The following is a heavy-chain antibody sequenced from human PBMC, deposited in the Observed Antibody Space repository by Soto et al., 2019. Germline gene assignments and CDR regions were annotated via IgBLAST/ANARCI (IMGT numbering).Heavy chain of an antibody. CDR3: ARQGMPHHNWFDP. Sequence: PGGSLRLSCAASGFTFTNYGIHWVRPAPGKGLERVAVISYDGSNKYHEDSVEGRFTISRDSSKNTLYLQLDSLRAEDTAVYYCARQGMPHHNWFDPWGQGTLVTVSS. CDR1: GFTFTNYG. CDR2: ISYDGSNK. V-gene: IGHV3-30*03. J-gene: IGHJ5*02. D-gene: IGHD2-2*01.